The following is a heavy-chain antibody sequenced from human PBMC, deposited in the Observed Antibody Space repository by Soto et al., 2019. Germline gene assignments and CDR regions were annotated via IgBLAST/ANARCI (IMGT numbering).Heavy chain of an antibody. CDR2: INPNSGGT. CDR3: AREYYDSSGPSMSYYFDY. CDR1: GYTFTGYY. D-gene: IGHD3-22*01. J-gene: IGHJ4*02. V-gene: IGHV1-2*04. Sequence: ASVKVSCKASGYTFTGYYRHWVRQAPGQGLEWMGWINPNSGGTNYAQKFQGWVTMTRDTSISTAYMELSRLRSDDTAVYYCAREYYDSSGPSMSYYFDYWGQGTLVTVSS.